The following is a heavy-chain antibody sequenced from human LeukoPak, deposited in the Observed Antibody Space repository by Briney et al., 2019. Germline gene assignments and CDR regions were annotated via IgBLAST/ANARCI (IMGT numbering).Heavy chain of an antibody. CDR1: GFNFNTYA. CDR3: TREGDFDY. CDR2: MRPDGSDR. D-gene: IGHD1-26*01. Sequence: GGSLRLSCAASGFNFNTYAMHWVRQAPGQGLEWVAFMRPDGSDRFYADSVKGRFTISRDNSKNTLYLQMDSLRPGDTAMYYCTREGDFDYWGQGTLVTVSS. J-gene: IGHJ4*02. V-gene: IGHV3-30*02.